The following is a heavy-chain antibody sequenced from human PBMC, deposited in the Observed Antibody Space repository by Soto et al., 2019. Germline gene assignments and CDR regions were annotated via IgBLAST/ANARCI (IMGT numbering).Heavy chain of an antibody. CDR1: GFDFSSYA. V-gene: IGHV3-23*01. CDR2: ISGTGGSP. D-gene: IGHD3-22*01. Sequence: EVQLLESGGGLVPPGGSLRLSCAASGFDFSSYAMNWVRQAPGKGLEWVSGISGTGGSPYYADSVKGRFTISRDNSKNTVYLQVNSLRAEDTAVYYCAKGGGKYYFYYFDSWGQGTLVTFSS. J-gene: IGHJ4*02. CDR3: AKGGGKYYFYYFDS.